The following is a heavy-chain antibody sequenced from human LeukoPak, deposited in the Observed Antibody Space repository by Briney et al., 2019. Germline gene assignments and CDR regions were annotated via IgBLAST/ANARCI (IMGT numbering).Heavy chain of an antibody. V-gene: IGHV5-51*01. CDR3: ARHTSLLRYFDWLFSTEDYGMDV. CDR2: IYPGDSDT. Sequence: GESLKISCKGSGYSFTSYWIGWVRQMPGKGLEWMGIIYPGDSDTRYSPSFQGQVTISADKSISTAYQQWSSLKASDTAMYYCARHTSLLRYFDWLFSTEDYGMDVWGQGTTVTVSS. CDR1: GYSFTSYW. D-gene: IGHD3-9*01. J-gene: IGHJ6*02.